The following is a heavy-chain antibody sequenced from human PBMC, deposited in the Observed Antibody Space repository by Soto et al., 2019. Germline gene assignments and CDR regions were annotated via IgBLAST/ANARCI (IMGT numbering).Heavy chain of an antibody. D-gene: IGHD1-26*01. CDR2: INTDGSST. V-gene: IGHV3-74*01. CDR1: GFTFSSYW. CDR3: ARVPPGRAWAGATDY. J-gene: IGHJ4*02. Sequence: EVQLVESGGGLVQPGGSLRLSCAASGFTFSSYWMHWVRQAPGKGLVWVSRINTDGSSTSYADSVKGRFTISRDNAENTLYLQMNSLRVEDTAIYYGARVPPGRAWAGATDYWGQGTLVTVSS.